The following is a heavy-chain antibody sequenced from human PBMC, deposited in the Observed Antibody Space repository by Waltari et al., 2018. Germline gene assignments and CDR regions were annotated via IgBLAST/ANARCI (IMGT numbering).Heavy chain of an antibody. CDR2: IWYDGSKE. D-gene: IGHD3-9*01. CDR3: ARDSTGFLYYYHGMDV. Sequence: QLVESGGGVVQPGGSLTLSCAASGFSFKTFGIPWVRQAPGKGLEWVAVIWYDGSKEYYVESVKGRFTISRDNSKNTLYLQMSSLRVEDTAVYYCARDSTGFLYYYHGMDVWGQGTTVTVSS. J-gene: IGHJ6*02. CDR1: GFSFKTFG. V-gene: IGHV3-33*01.